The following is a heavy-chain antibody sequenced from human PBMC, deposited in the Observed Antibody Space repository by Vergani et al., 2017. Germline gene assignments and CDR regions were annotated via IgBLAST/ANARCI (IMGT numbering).Heavy chain of an antibody. V-gene: IGHV3-30-3*01. Sequence: QVQLVESGGGVVQPGRSLRLSCAASGFTFSSYAMHWVRQAPGKGLGWVAVISYDGSNKYYADSVKGRFTISRDNSKNTLYLQMNSLRAEDTAVYYSSRAADLTITGDLDYWGQGTLVTVSS. CDR1: GFTFSSYA. CDR2: ISYDGSNK. D-gene: IGHD3-10*01. CDR3: SRAADLTITGDLDY. J-gene: IGHJ4*02.